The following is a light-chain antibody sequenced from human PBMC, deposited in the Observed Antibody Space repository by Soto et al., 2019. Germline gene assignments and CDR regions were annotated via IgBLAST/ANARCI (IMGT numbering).Light chain of an antibody. J-gene: IGKJ3*01. CDR3: QQYYSYPRT. CDR2: AAS. V-gene: IGKV1-8*01. CDR1: QGISSY. Sequence: AIRMTQSPSSFSASTGDRVTITCRASQGISSYLAWYQQKPGKAPKLLIYAASTLQSGVPSRFSGSGSGTNFTLTISSLQSEDFATYSCQQYYSYPRTFAPGTKVNIK.